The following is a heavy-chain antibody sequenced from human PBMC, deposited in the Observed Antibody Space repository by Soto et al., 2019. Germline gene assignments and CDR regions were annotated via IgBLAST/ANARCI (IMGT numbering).Heavy chain of an antibody. J-gene: IGHJ3*02. Sequence: EVQLLESGGGLEQPGGSLRLACVASGFTFSTFAMSWVRQAPGKGLQWVSAISNSGADTYYADSVKGRFTISRDNSKNTLYLQMNSLRAEDTAVYYCAKDRSSGWPDEAFYIWGQGTLVTVSS. V-gene: IGHV3-23*01. CDR3: AKDRSSGWPDEAFYI. CDR1: GFTFSTFA. D-gene: IGHD6-19*01. CDR2: ISNSGADT.